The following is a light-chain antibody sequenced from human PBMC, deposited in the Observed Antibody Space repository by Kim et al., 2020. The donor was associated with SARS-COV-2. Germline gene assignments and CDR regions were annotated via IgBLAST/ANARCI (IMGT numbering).Light chain of an antibody. CDR2: GAS. CDR3: QQYKNRPPDT. Sequence: EIVMTQSPATLSLSPGERATLSCRASQSVSSNLAWYQQTPGQAPRLLIYGASTRATGIPARFSGSGSGTDFTLTISSLQSEDFAVYYWQQYKNRPPDTFGQGTRLEIK. V-gene: IGKV3-15*01. J-gene: IGKJ5*01. CDR1: QSVSSN.